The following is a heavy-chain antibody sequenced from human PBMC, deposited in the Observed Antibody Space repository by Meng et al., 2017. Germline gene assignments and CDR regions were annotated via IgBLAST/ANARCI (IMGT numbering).Heavy chain of an antibody. CDR2: IKQDGSEK. CDR1: GFTFSSYW. Sequence: GESLKISCAASGFTFSSYWMSWVRQAPGKGLEWVANIKQDGSEKYYVDSVKGRFTISRDNAKNSLYLQMNSLRAEDTAVYYCARVWKELVWSNYRYYYGMDVWGQGTMVTVSS. J-gene: IGHJ6*02. D-gene: IGHD4-11*01. V-gene: IGHV3-7*01. CDR3: ARVWKELVWSNYRYYYGMDV.